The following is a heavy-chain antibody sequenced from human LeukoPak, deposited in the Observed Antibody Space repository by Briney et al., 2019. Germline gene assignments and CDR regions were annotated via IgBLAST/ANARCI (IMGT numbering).Heavy chain of an antibody. D-gene: IGHD3-3*01. J-gene: IGHJ4*02. Sequence: PGGSLRLSCAASGFTFRRFWMSWVRQSPGKGLEWVANIQPDGSENYYVDAAKGRFTISRDNAKNSLYLQMNSLRAEDTAVYYCARLDFWSGYLDYWGQGTPVTVSS. CDR1: GFTFRRFW. CDR2: IQPDGSEN. CDR3: ARLDFWSGYLDY. V-gene: IGHV3-7*05.